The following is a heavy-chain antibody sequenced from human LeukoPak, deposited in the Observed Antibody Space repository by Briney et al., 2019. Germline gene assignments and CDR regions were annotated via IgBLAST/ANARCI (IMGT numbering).Heavy chain of an antibody. D-gene: IGHD6-13*01. CDR3: ARVEGIAAAGQAEYFQH. J-gene: IGHJ1*01. Sequence: GASVKVSCKASVYTFSGNYMHWLRQAPGQGLEWMGWINPDSGDTTYVQKFQGRVTMTRDTSISTAYMELSRLRSDDTAVYYCARVEGIAAAGQAEYFQHWGQGTLVTVSS. V-gene: IGHV1-2*02. CDR2: INPDSGDT. CDR1: VYTFSGNY.